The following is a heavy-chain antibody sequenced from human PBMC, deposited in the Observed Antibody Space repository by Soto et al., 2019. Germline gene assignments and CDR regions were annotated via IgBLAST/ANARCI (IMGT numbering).Heavy chain of an antibody. CDR3: AKDSPGGGSYSGFWFDP. D-gene: IGHD1-26*01. J-gene: IGHJ5*02. V-gene: IGHV3-23*01. Sequence: PGGSLRLSCAASGFTFSSYAMSWVRQAPGKGLEWVSAISGSGGSTYYADSVKGRSTISRDNSKNTLYLQMNSLRAEDTAVYYCAKDSPGGGSYSGFWFDPWGQGTLVTVSS. CDR1: GFTFSSYA. CDR2: ISGSGGST.